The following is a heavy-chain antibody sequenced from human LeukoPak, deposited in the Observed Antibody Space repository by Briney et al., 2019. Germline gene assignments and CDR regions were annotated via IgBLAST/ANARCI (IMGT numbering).Heavy chain of an antibody. CDR2: IYYSGST. CDR3: ARGEARELDY. CDR1: GGSISSSSYY. D-gene: IGHD1-26*01. J-gene: IGHJ4*02. Sequence: PSETLSLTCTVSGGSISSSSYYWGWIRQPPGKGLEWIGSIYYSGSTYYNPSLKSRVTISVDTSKNQFSLKLTSVTAADTAVYYCARGEARELDYWGQGTLVTVSS. V-gene: IGHV4-39*07.